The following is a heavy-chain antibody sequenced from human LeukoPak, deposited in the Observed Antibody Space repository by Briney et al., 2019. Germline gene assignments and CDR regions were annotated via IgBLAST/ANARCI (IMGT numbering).Heavy chain of an antibody. CDR1: GYTFTSYD. J-gene: IGHJ5*02. V-gene: IGHV1-8*01. CDR3: ARGRLGSTMVRGLILKQNWFDP. Sequence: GASVKVSCKASGYTFTSYDINWVRQATGQGLEWMGWMNPNSGNTGYAQKFQGRVTMTRNTSISTAYMELSSLRSEDTAVYYCARGRLGSTMVRGLILKQNWFDPWGQGTLVTVSS. D-gene: IGHD3-10*01. CDR2: MNPNSGNT.